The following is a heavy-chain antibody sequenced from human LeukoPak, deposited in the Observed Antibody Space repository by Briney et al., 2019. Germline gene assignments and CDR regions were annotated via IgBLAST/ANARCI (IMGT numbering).Heavy chain of an antibody. V-gene: IGHV4-34*01. D-gene: IGHD1-26*01. CDR1: GGSFSGYY. CDR2: INHSGST. J-gene: IGHJ6*02. Sequence: PSETLSLTCAVYGGSFSGYYWSWIRQPPGKGLEWIGEINHSGSTNYNPSLKSRVTISVDTSKNQFSLKLSSVTAADTAVYYCARAGRLADSVRPSPYYYYGMDVWGQGTTVTVSS. CDR3: ARAGRLADSVRPSPYYYYGMDV.